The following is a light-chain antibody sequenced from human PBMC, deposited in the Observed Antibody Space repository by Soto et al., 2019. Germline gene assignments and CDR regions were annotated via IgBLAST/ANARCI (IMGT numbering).Light chain of an antibody. Sequence: DVQMTQSPSTLSASVGDTVTITCRANENSAYYLAWYQQKPGKAPKLLIYKASSLESGVPSRFSGSGSGTEFPLTISNLQPDDFATYYCQHHNNYLYTFGQGTKLEI. CDR3: QHHNNYLYT. CDR2: KAS. V-gene: IGKV1-5*03. CDR1: ENSAYY. J-gene: IGKJ2*01.